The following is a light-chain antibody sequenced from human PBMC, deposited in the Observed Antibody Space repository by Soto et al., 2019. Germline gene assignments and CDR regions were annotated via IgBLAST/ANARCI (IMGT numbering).Light chain of an antibody. J-gene: IGLJ2*01. CDR2: EVS. Sequence: QSALTQPASVSGSPGQSITISCTGTSCDVGGYNYVSWYQQHPGKAPKLMIYEVSNRPSGVSNRFSGSKSGNTASLTISGLQAEDEADYYCSSYTPRSIVVFGGGTKLTVL. CDR1: SCDVGGYNY. V-gene: IGLV2-14*01. CDR3: SSYTPRSIVV.